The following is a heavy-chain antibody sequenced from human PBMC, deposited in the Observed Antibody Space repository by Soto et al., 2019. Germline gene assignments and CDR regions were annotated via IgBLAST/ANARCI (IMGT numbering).Heavy chain of an antibody. CDR2: INPNSGGT. Sequence: ASVKVSCKASGYTFTGYYMHWVRQAPGQRLEWMGWINPNSGGTNYAQKFQGWVTMTRDTSISTAYMELSRLRSDDTAVYYCARDYSGIAAATPRFDPWGQGTLVTVSS. CDR1: GYTFTGYY. D-gene: IGHD6-13*01. J-gene: IGHJ5*02. CDR3: ARDYSGIAAATPRFDP. V-gene: IGHV1-2*04.